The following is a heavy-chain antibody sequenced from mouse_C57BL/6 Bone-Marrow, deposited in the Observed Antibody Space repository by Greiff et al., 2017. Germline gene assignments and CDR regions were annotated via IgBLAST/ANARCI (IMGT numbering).Heavy chain of an antibody. V-gene: IGHV1-54*01. Sequence: VQLQQSGAELVRPGTSVKVSCKASGYAFTNYLIEWVKQRPGQGLEWIGVINPGSGGTNYNEKFKGKATLTADKSSSTAYMQLSSLTSEDSAVYFCARSRYHDYWGQGTTLTVSS. J-gene: IGHJ2*01. CDR2: INPGSGGT. CDR3: ARSRYHDY. D-gene: IGHD2-14*01. CDR1: GYAFTNYL.